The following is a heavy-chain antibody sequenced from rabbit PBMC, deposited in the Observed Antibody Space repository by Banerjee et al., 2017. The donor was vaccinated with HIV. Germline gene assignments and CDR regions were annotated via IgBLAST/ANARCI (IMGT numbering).Heavy chain of an antibody. V-gene: IGHV1S45*01. J-gene: IGHJ4*01. CDR3: ARDLAGVIGWNFNL. D-gene: IGHD4-1*01. Sequence: QEQLEESGGDLVKPEGSLTLTCTASGFSFSNKYVMCWVRQAPGKGLELIACIYTGNGGITYYATWAKGRFTISKTSWTTVTLQMTSLTAADTATYFCARDLAGVIGWNFNLWGPGTLVTVS. CDR2: IYTGNGGIT. CDR1: GFSFSNKYV.